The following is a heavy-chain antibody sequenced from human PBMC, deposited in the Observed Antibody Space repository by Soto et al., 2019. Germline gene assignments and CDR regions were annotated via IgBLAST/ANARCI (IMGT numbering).Heavy chain of an antibody. D-gene: IGHD3-9*01. J-gene: IGHJ4*02. V-gene: IGHV4-59*01. CDR2: IYYSGYT. Sequence: SETLSLTCTVSGGSISSYYGSWIRQPPGKGLEWIGYIYYSGYTYYNPSLKSRVTISVDTSKNQFSLKLSSVTAADTAVYYCARDARYYDLLTGFYMGGFDYWGQGILVTVSS. CDR3: ARDARYYDLLTGFYMGGFDY. CDR1: GGSISSYY.